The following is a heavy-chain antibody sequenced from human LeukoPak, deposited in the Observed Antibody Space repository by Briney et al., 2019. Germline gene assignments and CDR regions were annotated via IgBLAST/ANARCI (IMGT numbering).Heavy chain of an antibody. J-gene: IGHJ4*02. V-gene: IGHV4-59*12. CDR1: GGSISNYY. CDR2: VNLQGST. CDR3: AREGGPYRPLDY. Sequence: SETLSLTCTVSGGSISNYYWSWIRQPPEKGLEWIGEVNLQGSTNYNPSLMGRVAISVDTSENHISLQLTSVTAADTAVYYCAREGGPYRPLDYSGQGTLVTVSS.